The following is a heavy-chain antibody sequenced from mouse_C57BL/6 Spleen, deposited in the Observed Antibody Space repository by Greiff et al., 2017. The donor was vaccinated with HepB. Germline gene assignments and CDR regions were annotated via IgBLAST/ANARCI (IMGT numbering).Heavy chain of an antibody. CDR2: IHPNSGST. CDR1: GYTFTSYW. V-gene: IGHV1-64*01. J-gene: IGHJ3*01. Sequence: QVQLQQSGAELVKPGASVKLSCKASGYTFTSYWMHWVKQRPGQGLEWIGMIHPNSGSTNYNEKFKSKATLTVDKSSSTAYMQLSSLTSEDSAVYYCASPYYGSSPAWFAYWGQGTLVTVSA. D-gene: IGHD1-1*01. CDR3: ASPYYGSSPAWFAY.